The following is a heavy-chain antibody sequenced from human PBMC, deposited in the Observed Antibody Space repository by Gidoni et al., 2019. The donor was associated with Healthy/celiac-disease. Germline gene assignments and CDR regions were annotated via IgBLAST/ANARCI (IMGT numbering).Heavy chain of an antibody. D-gene: IGHD3-22*01. J-gene: IGHJ4*02. V-gene: IGHV3-21*01. CDR3: ATLTGIYYYDSSGPEDY. CDR1: GFTFSSYS. CDR2: ISRSSSYI. Sequence: EVQLVESGGGLVKPGGSLRLSCAASGFTFSSYSMNWVRPAPGKGLEWGSSISRSSSYIYYADSVKGRFTISRDNAKNSLYLQMNSLRAEDTAVYYCATLTGIYYYDSSGPEDYWGQGTLVTVSS.